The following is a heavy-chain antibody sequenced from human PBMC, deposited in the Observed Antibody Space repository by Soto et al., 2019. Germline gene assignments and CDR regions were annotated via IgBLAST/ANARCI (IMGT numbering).Heavy chain of an antibody. CDR2: IYHSGST. J-gene: IGHJ5*02. V-gene: IGHV4-4*02. Sequence: SETLSLTCAVSGGSISSSNWWSWVRQPPGEGLEWIGEIYHSGSTNYNPSIKSRVTISVDKSKNQFSLTLRSVTAADTAVYYCARDIPLRNYDFWSGYGSGWFDPWGQGTLVTVSS. CDR3: ARDIPLRNYDFWSGYGSGWFDP. CDR1: GGSISSSNW. D-gene: IGHD3-3*01.